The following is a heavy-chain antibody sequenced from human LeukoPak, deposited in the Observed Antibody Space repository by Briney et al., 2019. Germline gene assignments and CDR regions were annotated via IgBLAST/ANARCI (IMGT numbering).Heavy chain of an antibody. J-gene: IGHJ3*02. Sequence: ASVKVSCKASGYTFTSYAMNWVRQAPGQGLEWMGWINTNTGNPTYAQGFTGRFVFSLDTSVGTAYLQISSLKAEDTAVYYCAGKIAWWALDIWGQGTVVTVSS. D-gene: IGHD2-8*02. CDR3: AGKIAWWALDI. CDR2: INTNTGNP. V-gene: IGHV7-4-1*02. CDR1: GYTFTSYA.